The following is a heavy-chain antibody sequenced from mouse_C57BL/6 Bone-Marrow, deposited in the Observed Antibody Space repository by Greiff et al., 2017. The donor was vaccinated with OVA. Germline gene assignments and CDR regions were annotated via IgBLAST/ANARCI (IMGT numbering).Heavy chain of an antibody. CDR3: ARDSVPFAY. CDR2: IDPSDSYT. D-gene: IGHD3-1*01. CDR1: GYTFTSYW. V-gene: IGHV1-69*01. J-gene: IGHJ3*01. Sequence: QVQLQQPGAELVMPGASVKLSCKASGYTFTSYWMHWVKQRPGQGLEWIGEIDPSDSYTNYNQKFKGKSTLTVDKSSSTAYMQLSSLTSEDSAVYFCARDSVPFAYWGQGTLVTVSA.